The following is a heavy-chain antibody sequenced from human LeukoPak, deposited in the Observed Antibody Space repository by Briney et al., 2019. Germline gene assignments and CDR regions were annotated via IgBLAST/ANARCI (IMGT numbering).Heavy chain of an antibody. J-gene: IGHJ6*02. CDR2: VSTSGST. CDR1: GGSISSYY. V-gene: IGHV4-4*07. Sequence: PSETLSLTCTVSGGSISSYYWSWIRQPAGKGLEWIGRVSTSGSTNFSPSLKSRVTMSVDTSKNQFSLELNSVTAADTAVYYCARDRPRGNYYYGMDVWGQGTTVTVSS. D-gene: IGHD3-10*01. CDR3: ARDRPRGNYYYGMDV.